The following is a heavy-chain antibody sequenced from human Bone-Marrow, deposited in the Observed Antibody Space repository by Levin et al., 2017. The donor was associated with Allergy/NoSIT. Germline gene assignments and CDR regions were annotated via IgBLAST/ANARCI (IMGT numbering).Heavy chain of an antibody. J-gene: IGHJ4*02. V-gene: IGHV1-2*06. CDR2: INPNSGGT. Sequence: PGASVKVSCKASGYTFTGYYMHWVRQAPGQGLEWMGRINPNSGGTNYAQKFQGRVTMTRDTSISTAYMELSRLRSDDTAVYYCARDLGGSYLTDYWGQGTLVTVSS. CDR3: ARDLGGSYLTDY. CDR1: GYTFTGYY. D-gene: IGHD1-26*01.